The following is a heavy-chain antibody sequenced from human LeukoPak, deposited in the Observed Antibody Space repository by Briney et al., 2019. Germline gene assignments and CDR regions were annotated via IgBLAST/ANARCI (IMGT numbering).Heavy chain of an antibody. D-gene: IGHD3-3*01. CDR2: ISAYNGNT. Sequence: ASVKVSCKASGYTFTSYGISWVRQAPGRGLEWMGWISAYNGNTNYAQKLQGRVTMTTDTSTSTAYMELRSLRSDDTAVYYCARDSGYYDFWSGYQWYYYMDVWGKGTTVTVSS. J-gene: IGHJ6*03. CDR1: GYTFTSYG. V-gene: IGHV1-18*01. CDR3: ARDSGYYDFWSGYQWYYYMDV.